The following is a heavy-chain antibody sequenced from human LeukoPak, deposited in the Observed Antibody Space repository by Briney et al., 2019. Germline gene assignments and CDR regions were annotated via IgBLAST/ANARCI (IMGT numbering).Heavy chain of an antibody. Sequence: SETLSLTCSVSDGSISSYYWSWIRQPPGKGLEWIGYIYYSGSTNYNPSLKSRVTLSVDTSKNQFSLKLSSVTAADTAVYYCARAGGYVQKSYGMDVWGQGTTVTVSS. V-gene: IGHV4-59*01. D-gene: IGHD5-18*01. J-gene: IGHJ6*02. CDR3: ARAGGYVQKSYGMDV. CDR1: DGSISSYY. CDR2: IYYSGST.